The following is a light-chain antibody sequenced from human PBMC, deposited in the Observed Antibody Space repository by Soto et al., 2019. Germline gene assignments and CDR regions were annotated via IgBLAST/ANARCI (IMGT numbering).Light chain of an antibody. Sequence: QSVLTQPPSASGTPGQRVTISCSGGGSSIGTNTVNWYRQLPGTAPKLVIFGDNQRPSGVPDRFSGSKSGTSASLAISGLQSEDEADYYCAAWDGSLNNVLFGGGTKLPS. V-gene: IGLV1-44*01. CDR2: GDN. CDR1: GSSIGTNT. CDR3: AAWDGSLNNVL. J-gene: IGLJ2*01.